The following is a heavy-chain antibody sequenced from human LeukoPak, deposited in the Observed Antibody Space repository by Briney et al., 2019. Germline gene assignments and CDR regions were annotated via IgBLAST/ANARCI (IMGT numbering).Heavy chain of an antibody. V-gene: IGHV3-23*01. CDR1: GFTFSSYA. CDR3: AKDGGQDLADYYMHD. Sequence: GGSLRLSCAASGFTFSSYAMSWVRQAPGKGLEWVSRLIDTGGGTYYAGSVKGRFTISRDNSKNTVYLQMNSLRAEDTAVYYCAKDGGQDLADYYMHDWGKGTTVTVSS. J-gene: IGHJ6*03. D-gene: IGHD3-3*01. CDR2: LIDTGGGT.